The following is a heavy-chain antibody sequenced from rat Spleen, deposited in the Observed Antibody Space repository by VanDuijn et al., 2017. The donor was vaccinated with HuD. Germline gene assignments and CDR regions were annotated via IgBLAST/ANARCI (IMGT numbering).Heavy chain of an antibody. D-gene: IGHD1-12*02. V-gene: IGHV3-3*01. J-gene: IGHJ3*01. CDR3: TRSDGTHYYLPFPY. CDR1: GHSIASSYR. Sequence: EVQLQESGPGLVKPSQSLSLTCSVTGHSIASSYRWNWILKFPGHRLEWMGSINSAGSTNYNPSLKSRIPITRDTSKNQFFLQVNSVSSEDTATYYCTRSDGTHYYLPFPYWGQGTLVTVSS. CDR2: INSAGST.